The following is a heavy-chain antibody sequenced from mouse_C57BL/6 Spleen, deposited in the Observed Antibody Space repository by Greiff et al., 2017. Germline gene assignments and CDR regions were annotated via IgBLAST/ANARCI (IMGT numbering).Heavy chain of an antibody. D-gene: IGHD2-12*01. V-gene: IGHV5-17*01. J-gene: IGHJ2*01. CDR2: ISSGSSNI. CDR3: ARPDSAFDY. CDR1: GFTFSDYG. Sequence: EVQGVESGGGLVKPGGSLKLSCAASGFTFSDYGMHWVRQAPEKGLEWVAYISSGSSNIYYADTVKGRFTISRDNAKNTLFLQMTSLRSEDTAMYYCARPDSAFDYWGQGTTLTVSS.